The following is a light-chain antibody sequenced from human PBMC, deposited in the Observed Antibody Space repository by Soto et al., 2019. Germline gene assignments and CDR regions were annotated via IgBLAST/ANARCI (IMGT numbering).Light chain of an antibody. V-gene: IGKV1-39*01. CDR1: QSISSY. CDR3: QQNYRTRWT. CDR2: AAS. Sequence: DIQMTQSPSSLSASVGDRVTITCRASQSISSYLNWYQQKPGKAPKLLIYAASSLQSGVPSRFSGSGSGTDFTLTISSLQPEDFATYYCQQNYRTRWTFGKGTKV. J-gene: IGKJ1*01.